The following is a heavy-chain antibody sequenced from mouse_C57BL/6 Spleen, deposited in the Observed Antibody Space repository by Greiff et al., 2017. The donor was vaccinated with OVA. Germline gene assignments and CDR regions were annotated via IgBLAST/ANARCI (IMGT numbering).Heavy chain of an antibody. CDR2: ISYDGSN. V-gene: IGHV3-6*01. Sequence: VQLKESGPGLVKPSQSLSLTCSVTGYSLTSGYYWTWIPPFPGNKLEWMGYISYDGSNNYNPSLKNRISITRDTSKNQFCLKLNSVTTDDTAKYYWARGSYDYAMGYWGQGTSGTVSS. J-gene: IGHJ4*01. D-gene: IGHD1-1*02. CDR3: ARGSYDYAMGY. CDR1: GYSLTSGYY.